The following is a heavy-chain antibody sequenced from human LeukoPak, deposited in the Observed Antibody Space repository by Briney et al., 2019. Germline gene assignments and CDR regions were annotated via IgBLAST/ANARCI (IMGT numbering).Heavy chain of an antibody. V-gene: IGHV3-23*01. CDR2: ISGSGGST. CDR3: ARGYASGTYYSDY. CDR1: GFTFSDYA. Sequence: GGSLRLSCAASGFTFSDYAMSWVRQAPGKGLEWVSAISGSGGSTYYADSVRGRFTISRDKSKNTLFLQMNSLRAEDTAVYYCARGYASGTYYSDYWGQGTLVTVSS. J-gene: IGHJ4*02. D-gene: IGHD3-10*01.